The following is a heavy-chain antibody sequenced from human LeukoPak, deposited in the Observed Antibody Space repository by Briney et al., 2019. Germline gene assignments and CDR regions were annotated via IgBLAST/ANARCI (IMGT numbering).Heavy chain of an antibody. V-gene: IGHV1-69*13. CDR2: IIPIFGTA. D-gene: IGHD3-10*01. CDR3: ARETRANPGIDY. CDR1: GYTFTSYA. Sequence: GASVKVSCKASGYTFTSYAMNWVRQAPGQGLEWMGGIIPIFGTANYAQKFQGRVTITADESTSTAYMELSSLRSEDTAVYYCARETRANPGIDYWGQGTLVTVSS. J-gene: IGHJ4*02.